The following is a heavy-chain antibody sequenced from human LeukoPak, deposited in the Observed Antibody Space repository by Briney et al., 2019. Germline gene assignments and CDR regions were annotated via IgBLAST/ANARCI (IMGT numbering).Heavy chain of an antibody. V-gene: IGHV4-4*07. CDR1: GGSISSYY. CDR3: ARDGGMSLWFGESFDY. CDR2: IYTSGST. J-gene: IGHJ4*02. Sequence: SETLSLTCTVSGGSISSYYWSWIRQPAGEGLEWIGRIYTSGSTNYNPSLKSRVTMSVDTSKNQFSLKLSSVTAADTAVYYCARDGGMSLWFGESFDYWGQGTLVTVSS. D-gene: IGHD3-10*01.